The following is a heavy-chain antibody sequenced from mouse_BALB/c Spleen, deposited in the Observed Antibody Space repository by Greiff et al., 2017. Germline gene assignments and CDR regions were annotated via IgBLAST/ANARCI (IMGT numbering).Heavy chain of an antibody. Sequence: ESGPSIVKPSQTLSLTCSVTGDSITSGYWNWIRKFPGNKLEYMGYISYSGSTYYNPSLKSRISITRDTSKNQYYLQLNSVTTEDTATYYCARSITTAYYYAMDYWGQGTSVTVSS. CDR2: ISYSGST. V-gene: IGHV3-8*02. D-gene: IGHD1-2*01. J-gene: IGHJ4*01. CDR3: ARSITTAYYYAMDY. CDR1: GDSITSGY.